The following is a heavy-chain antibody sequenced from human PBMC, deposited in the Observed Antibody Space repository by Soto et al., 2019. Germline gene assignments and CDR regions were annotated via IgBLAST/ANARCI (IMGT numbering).Heavy chain of an antibody. CDR2: INGDGSNT. J-gene: IGHJ4*02. CDR1: GFTFSNYW. Sequence: GGSLRLSCAASGFTFSNYWMHWVRQAPGKGLVWVSRINGDGSNTNHADSVQGRFTISRDNAKNTLYLQMNSLRAEDTAVYYCARVVYYDSSGYRPFDSWGQGTLVTVSS. CDR3: ARVVYYDSSGYRPFDS. D-gene: IGHD3-22*01. V-gene: IGHV3-74*01.